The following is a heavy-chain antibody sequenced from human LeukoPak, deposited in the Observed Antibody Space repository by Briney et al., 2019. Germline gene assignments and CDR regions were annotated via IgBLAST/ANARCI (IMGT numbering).Heavy chain of an antibody. J-gene: IGHJ4*02. CDR1: GGSISSYY. D-gene: IGHD2-15*01. V-gene: IGHV4-59*08. CDR3: ARRYCSGGSCYPRHFDF. CDR2: IYYSGMT. Sequence: SETLSLTCTVSGGSISSYYWSWIRQPPGKGLEWIGYIYYSGMTNYNPSLKSRVTMSVDTSKNQFSLNLNSATAADTAGYYCARRYCSGGSCYPRHFDFWGQGTLVTVSS.